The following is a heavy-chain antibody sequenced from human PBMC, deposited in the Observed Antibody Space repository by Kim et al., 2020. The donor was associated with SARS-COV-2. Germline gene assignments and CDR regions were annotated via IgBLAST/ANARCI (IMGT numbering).Heavy chain of an antibody. J-gene: IGHJ5*02. CDR3: ARGTIFEP. CDR2: PSGNT. D-gene: IGHD3-3*01. V-gene: IGHV4-34*01. Sequence: PSGNTTHHPSLKSRVTISIDTSKNQFSLNVSSVTAADTAVYYCARGTIFEPWGQGTLVTVSS.